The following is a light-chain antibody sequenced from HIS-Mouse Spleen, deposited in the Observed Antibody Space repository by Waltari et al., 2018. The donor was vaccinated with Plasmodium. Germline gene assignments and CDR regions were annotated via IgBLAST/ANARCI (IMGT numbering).Light chain of an antibody. Sequence: PSVSVSPGQTASITCSGDKLGDKYACWYQQKPGQSPVLVIYQDSKRPSGIPERFSGSNSGNTATLTISGTQAMDEADYYCQAWDSSTAVFGGGTKLTVL. CDR3: QAWDSSTAV. J-gene: IGLJ2*01. CDR1: KLGDKY. CDR2: QDS. V-gene: IGLV3-1*01.